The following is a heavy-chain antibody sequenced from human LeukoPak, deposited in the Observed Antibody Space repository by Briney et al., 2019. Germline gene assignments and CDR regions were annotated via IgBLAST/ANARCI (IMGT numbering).Heavy chain of an antibody. J-gene: IGHJ4*02. CDR1: GFTFSSYA. V-gene: IGHV3-64*01. D-gene: IGHD4-23*01. Sequence: GGSLRLSCAASGFTFSSYAMHWVRQAPGKGLEYVSAISSNGGSTYYANSVKGRFTIPRDNSKNTLYLQMGSLRAEDMAVYYCARDDYDGYWGQGTLVTVSS. CDR3: ARDDYDGY. CDR2: ISSNGGST.